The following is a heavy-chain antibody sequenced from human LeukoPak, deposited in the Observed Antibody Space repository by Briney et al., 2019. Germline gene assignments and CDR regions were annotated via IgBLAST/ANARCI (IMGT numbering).Heavy chain of an antibody. CDR2: ISPSGDYT. J-gene: IGHJ4*02. Sequence: ASVKHSCKASGYTFSSYYMHWVREAPGQGLEWMGIISPSGDYTRYAQKLQGRVSMTLDTSTSTVYMELNSLESEDTAMYYCARDNSGWSVDYWGQGTLVTVTS. D-gene: IGHD6-19*01. CDR3: ARDNSGWSVDY. CDR1: GYTFSSYY. V-gene: IGHV1-46*04.